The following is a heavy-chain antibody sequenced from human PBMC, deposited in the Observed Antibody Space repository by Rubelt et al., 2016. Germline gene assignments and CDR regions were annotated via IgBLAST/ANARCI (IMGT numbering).Heavy chain of an antibody. V-gene: IGHV4-59*08. CDR3: AKHTESRLSGDFDF. D-gene: IGHD7-27*01. Sequence: QVQLQESGPGLVKPSETLSLTCVVSGASVSSHYWSWIRQPPGRGLEWIAYTSSNWGPVYKPSLTGRGTLSPDTSKNQLSLKLNSVTAADTAVYYCAKHTESRLSGDFDFWGQGILVTVSS. CDR1: GASVSSHY. CDR2: TSSNWGP. J-gene: IGHJ5*01.